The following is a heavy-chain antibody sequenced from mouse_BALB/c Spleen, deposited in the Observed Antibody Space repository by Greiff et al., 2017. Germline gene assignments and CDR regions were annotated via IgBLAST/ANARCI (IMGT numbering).Heavy chain of an antibody. V-gene: IGHV5-4*02. Sequence: EVQVVESGGGLVKPGGSLKLSCAASGFTFSDYYMYWVRQTPEKRLEWVATISDGGSYTYYPDSVKGRFTISRDNAKNNLYLQMSSLKSEDTAMYYCARGDRYEDYAMDYWGQGTSVTVSS. CDR2: ISDGGSYT. D-gene: IGHD2-14*01. J-gene: IGHJ4*01. CDR1: GFTFSDYY. CDR3: ARGDRYEDYAMDY.